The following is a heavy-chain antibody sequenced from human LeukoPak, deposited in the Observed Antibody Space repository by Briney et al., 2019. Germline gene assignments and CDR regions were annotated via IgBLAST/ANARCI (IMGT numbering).Heavy chain of an antibody. J-gene: IGHJ4*02. CDR1: GFSFIHAW. V-gene: IGHV3-15*05. CDR2: IKSKSDGGTT. CDR3: TTELRWEGVDVDY. Sequence: GGSLRLSCTASGFSFIHAWMRWVRQAPGKGLEWVGRIKSKSDGGTTDNAAPVKGRFTISRDDTKNTLYLQTNSLKTEDPGVYYCTTELRWEGVDVDYWGQGTLVTVSS. D-gene: IGHD1-26*01.